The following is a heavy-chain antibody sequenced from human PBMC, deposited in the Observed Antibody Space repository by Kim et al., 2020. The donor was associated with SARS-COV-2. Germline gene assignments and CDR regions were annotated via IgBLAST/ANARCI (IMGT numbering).Heavy chain of an antibody. Sequence: SETLSLTCTVSGGSISSYYWSWIRQPPGKGLEWIGDINYSGSTNYNPALKSRVTISVDTSKNQFSLKLSSVTAADTAEYYCARHTVTTMIVPRYYIDYWGQGTRVTVSS. V-gene: IGHV4-59*08. D-gene: IGHD3-22*01. CDR3: ARHTVTTMIVPRYYIDY. CDR1: GGSISSYY. J-gene: IGHJ4*02. CDR2: INYSGST.